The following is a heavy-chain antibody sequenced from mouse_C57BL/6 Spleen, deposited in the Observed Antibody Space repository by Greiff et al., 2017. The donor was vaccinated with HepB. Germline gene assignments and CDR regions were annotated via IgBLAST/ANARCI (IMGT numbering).Heavy chain of an antibody. V-gene: IGHV1-82*01. D-gene: IGHD1-1*01. Sequence: VQLQQSGPELVKPGASVKISCKASGYAFSSSWMNWVKQRPGKGLEWIGRIYPGDGDTNYNGKFKGKATLTADKSSSTAYMQLSSLTSEDSAVYFCARPYFTTVVASGYFDVWGTGTTVTVSS. J-gene: IGHJ1*03. CDR2: IYPGDGDT. CDR3: ARPYFTTVVASGYFDV. CDR1: GYAFSSSW.